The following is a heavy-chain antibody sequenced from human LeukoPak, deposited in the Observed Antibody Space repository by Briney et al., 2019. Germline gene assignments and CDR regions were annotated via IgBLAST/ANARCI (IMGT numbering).Heavy chain of an antibody. V-gene: IGHV3-21*04. Sequence: PGGSLRLSCAASGFTFSGYSMNWVRQAPGKGLEWVSSISSSGNYIHYADSVKGRFTISRDNAKNSLYLQMNSLRAEDTAVYYCARYFRADSGNYYRSFDYWGQGTLVTVSS. CDR2: ISSSGNYI. CDR3: ARYFRADSGNYYRSFDY. D-gene: IGHD1-26*01. CDR1: GFTFSGYS. J-gene: IGHJ4*02.